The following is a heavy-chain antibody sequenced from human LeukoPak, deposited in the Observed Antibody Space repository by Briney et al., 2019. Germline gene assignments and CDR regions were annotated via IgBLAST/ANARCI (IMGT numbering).Heavy chain of an antibody. V-gene: IGHV3-7*04. D-gene: IGHD3-10*01. CDR1: GFTFSSYW. Sequence: GGSLRLSCAASGFTFSSYWMSWVRQAPGKGLEWVANINHDGSEKYYVDSMKGRFTISRDNAKNSLYLQMNSLRAEDTAVYYCVRDYGSGNYYFDYWGQGTLVSVSS. CDR2: INHDGSEK. CDR3: VRDYGSGNYYFDY. J-gene: IGHJ4*02.